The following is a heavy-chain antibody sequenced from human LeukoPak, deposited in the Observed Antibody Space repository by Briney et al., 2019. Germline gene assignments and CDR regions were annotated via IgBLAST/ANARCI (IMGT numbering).Heavy chain of an antibody. CDR1: GFTFSGFW. V-gene: IGHV3-7*01. CDR2: INSDGSEG. CDR3: ARGVVPAAFDY. D-gene: IGHD2-2*01. Sequence: GGSLRLSCAVSGFTFSGFWMSWSRQAPGKGLEWVASINSDGSEGYYADVVKGRFTISRDNAKSSLYLQINSLRAEDTAVYYCARGVVPAAFDYWGQGTLVTVSS. J-gene: IGHJ4*02.